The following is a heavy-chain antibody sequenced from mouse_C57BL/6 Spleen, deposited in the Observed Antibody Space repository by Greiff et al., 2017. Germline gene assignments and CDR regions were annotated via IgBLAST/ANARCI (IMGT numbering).Heavy chain of an antibody. V-gene: IGHV1-55*01. CDR2: IYPGSGST. Sequence: VQLQQPGAELVKPGASVKMSCKASGYTFTSSWITWVKQRPGQGLEWIGDIYPGSGSTNYNEKFKSKVPPTVGTSSSAAYMQLSSLTSEDSAVYYCARVGVTTDYLDYGGQGTTLAVSS. CDR3: ARVGVTTDYLDY. J-gene: IGHJ2*01. CDR1: GYTFTSSW. D-gene: IGHD2-2*01.